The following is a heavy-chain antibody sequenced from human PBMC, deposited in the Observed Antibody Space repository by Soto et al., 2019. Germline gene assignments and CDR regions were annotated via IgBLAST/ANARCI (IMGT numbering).Heavy chain of an antibody. CDR2: IYTSGST. D-gene: IGHD2-15*01. CDR1: GGSISSYY. CDR3: ARDLVVDYYYYYGMDV. J-gene: IGHJ6*02. V-gene: IGHV4-4*07. Sequence: SGTLSLTCTVSGGSISSYYWSWIRQPAGKGLEWIGRIYTSGSTNYNPSLKSRVTMSVDTSKNQFSLKLSSVTAADTAVYYCARDLVVDYYYYYGMDVWGQGTTVTVSS.